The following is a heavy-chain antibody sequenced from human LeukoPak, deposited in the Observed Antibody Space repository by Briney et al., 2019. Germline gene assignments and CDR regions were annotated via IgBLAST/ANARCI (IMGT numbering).Heavy chain of an antibody. Sequence: RPSETLSLTCTVSGGSISSYYWSWIRQPPGKGLEWIGYIYYSGSTNYNPSLKSRVTISVDTSKNQFSLKLSSVTAADTAVYYCARAGDYDFWSGYPNDAFDIWGQGTMVTVSS. V-gene: IGHV4-59*08. J-gene: IGHJ3*02. CDR1: GGSISSYY. CDR2: IYYSGST. CDR3: ARAGDYDFWSGYPNDAFDI. D-gene: IGHD3-3*01.